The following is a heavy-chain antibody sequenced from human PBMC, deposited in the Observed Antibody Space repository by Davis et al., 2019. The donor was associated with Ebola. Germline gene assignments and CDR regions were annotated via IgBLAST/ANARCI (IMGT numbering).Heavy chain of an antibody. V-gene: IGHV3-30*12. D-gene: IGHD5-18*01. CDR2: ISYDGSNK. CDR3: ARDTYSYGDVFDY. CDR1: GFTFSSYG. Sequence: GESLKISCAASGFTFSSYGMHWVRQAPGKGLEWVAVISYDGSNKYYADSVKGRFTISRDNAKNSLYLQMNSLRAEDTAVYYCARDTYSYGDVFDYWGQGTLVTVSS. J-gene: IGHJ4*02.